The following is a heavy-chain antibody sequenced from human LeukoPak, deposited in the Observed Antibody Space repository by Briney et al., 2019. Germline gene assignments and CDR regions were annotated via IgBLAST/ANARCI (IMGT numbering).Heavy chain of an antibody. CDR1: GFTFSSYS. D-gene: IGHD5-18*01. Sequence: GGSLRLSCAASGFTFSSYSMNWVRQAPGKGLEWVSSISSSSSYIYYADSVKGRFTISRDNAKNSLYLQMNSLRAEDTAVYYCARDYDSYGYSFDYRGQGTLVTVSS. CDR2: ISSSSSYI. J-gene: IGHJ4*02. CDR3: ARDYDSYGYSFDY. V-gene: IGHV3-21*01.